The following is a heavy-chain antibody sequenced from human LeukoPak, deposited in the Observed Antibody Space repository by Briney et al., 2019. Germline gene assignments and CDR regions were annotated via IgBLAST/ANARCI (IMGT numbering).Heavy chain of an antibody. D-gene: IGHD3-22*01. CDR3: AKRPDSSGYYRTFDY. CDR2: ISGSGGST. CDR1: GFTFSSYA. Sequence: GGSLRLSCAASGFTFSSYAMSWVRQAPGKGLEWVSAISGSGGSTYYADSVKGRFTISRDNSKNTLYLQMNSLRAEDTAVYYCAKRPDSSGYYRTFDYWGQGTLVTVSS. J-gene: IGHJ4*02. V-gene: IGHV3-23*01.